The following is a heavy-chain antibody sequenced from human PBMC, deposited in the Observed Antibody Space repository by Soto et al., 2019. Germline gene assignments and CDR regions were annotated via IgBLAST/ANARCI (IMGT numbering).Heavy chain of an antibody. CDR1: GGSISSGGYY. CDR3: ARDRLYYDILTDTHYFDY. CDR2: IYHSRSP. D-gene: IGHD3-9*01. Sequence: SETLSLTCTVSGGSISSGGYYWSWIRQHTGKGQEWIGYIYHSRSPYSNPSLKSRVTISVDRSKNQFSLKLSSVTAADSAVYYCARDRLYYDILTDTHYFDYWGQGTLVTVSS. V-gene: IGHV4-30-2*01. J-gene: IGHJ4*02.